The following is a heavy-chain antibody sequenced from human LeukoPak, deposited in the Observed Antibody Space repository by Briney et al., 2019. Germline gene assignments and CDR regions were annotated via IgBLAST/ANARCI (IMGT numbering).Heavy chain of an antibody. CDR2: IRGTGGGT. Sequence: HPGGSLRLSCAASGFPFSTYAMNWVRQAPGKDLECVSSIRGTGGGTYYADSVKGRFTISRDNSKNTLYLQMNSLRAGDTAVYYCAKSSWFDSFDYWGQGTLVTVSS. CDR1: GFPFSTYA. D-gene: IGHD6-13*01. CDR3: AKSSWFDSFDY. J-gene: IGHJ4*02. V-gene: IGHV3-23*01.